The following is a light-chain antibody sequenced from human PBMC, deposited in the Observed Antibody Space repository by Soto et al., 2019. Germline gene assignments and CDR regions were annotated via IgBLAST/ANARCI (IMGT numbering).Light chain of an antibody. J-gene: IGKJ3*01. CDR1: QDVSSY. Sequence: DIQLTQSPSPLSASVGDSVYITCRTSQDVSSYLNWYQAKPGKAPKLLVYEASTLESGVPSRFSGSGSGTDFTLTISSLQPEDSATYYCHQSYGSPPFTFGPGTRVDI. CDR2: EAS. V-gene: IGKV1-39*01. CDR3: HQSYGSPPFT.